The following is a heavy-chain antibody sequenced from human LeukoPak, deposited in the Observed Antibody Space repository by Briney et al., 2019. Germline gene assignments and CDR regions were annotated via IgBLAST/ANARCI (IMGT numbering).Heavy chain of an antibody. CDR1: GFTFGKYW. Sequence: GGSLRLSCVAAGFTFGKYWMSWVRQAPGKGLEWVANIKLDGSEKNYVDSVKGRFTISRDNTKNSLYLQMNSLRVEDTAVFYCARDQYDTWSRRGNFDSWGQGTLVIVSS. CDR3: ARDQYDTWSRRGNFDS. V-gene: IGHV3-7*03. CDR2: IKLDGSEK. D-gene: IGHD3/OR15-3a*01. J-gene: IGHJ4*02.